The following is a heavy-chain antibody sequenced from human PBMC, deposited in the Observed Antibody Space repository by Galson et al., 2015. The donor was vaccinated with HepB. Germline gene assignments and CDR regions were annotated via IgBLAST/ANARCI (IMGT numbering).Heavy chain of an antibody. V-gene: IGHV3-33*01. CDR3: ARPPIAIWGYFDY. D-gene: IGHD7-27*01. CDR2: IWYDGSNK. CDR1: GFTFSSYG. J-gene: IGHJ4*02. Sequence: SLRLSCAASGFTFSSYGMHWVRQAPGKGLEWVAVIWYDGSNKYYADSVKGRFTISRDNSKNTLYLQMNSLRAEDTAVYYCARPPIAIWGYFDYWGQGTLVTVSS.